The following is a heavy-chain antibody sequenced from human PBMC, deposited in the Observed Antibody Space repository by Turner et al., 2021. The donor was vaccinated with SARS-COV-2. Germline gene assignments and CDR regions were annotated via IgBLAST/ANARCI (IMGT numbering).Heavy chain of an antibody. V-gene: IGHV3-30*04. Sequence: QVQLVASGGGVVHPGRSLRLSCAASGLTCSSYAMHWVRQAPGKGLEWMALISYDGSNKYYADSVKGRFTISRDNSKNTLYLQMNSLRAEDTAVYYCARDLGGAVAGFDPWGQGTLVTVSS. CDR1: GLTCSSYA. CDR2: ISYDGSNK. D-gene: IGHD6-19*01. CDR3: ARDLGGAVAGFDP. J-gene: IGHJ5*02.